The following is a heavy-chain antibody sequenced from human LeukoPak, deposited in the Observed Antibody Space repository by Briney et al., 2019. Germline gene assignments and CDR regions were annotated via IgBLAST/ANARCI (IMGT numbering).Heavy chain of an antibody. CDR1: GYSISSGYY. CDR2: IYHSGST. D-gene: IGHD1-26*01. J-gene: IGHJ4*02. CDR3: ARDIREVGESHYFDY. Sequence: SETLSLTCAVSGYSISSGYYWGWIRQPPGKGLEWIGSIYHSGSTYYNPSLKSRVTISIDTSKNQFSLHLSSVTAADTAVYYCARDIREVGESHYFDYWGQGILVTVTS. V-gene: IGHV4-38-2*02.